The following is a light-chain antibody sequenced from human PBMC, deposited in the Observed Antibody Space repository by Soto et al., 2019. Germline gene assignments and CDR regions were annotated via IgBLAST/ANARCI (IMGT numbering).Light chain of an antibody. CDR2: SNT. CDR1: SSNIGSNT. V-gene: IGLV1-44*01. Sequence: QLVLTQPPSASGTPGQRVTISCSGSSSNIGSNTVNWYQHLPGTAPKLLIYSNTQRPSGVPDRFSGSTSGTSASLAISGLQSEDEADYYCAAWDDSLNVYVFGTGTKLTVL. J-gene: IGLJ1*01. CDR3: AAWDDSLNVYV.